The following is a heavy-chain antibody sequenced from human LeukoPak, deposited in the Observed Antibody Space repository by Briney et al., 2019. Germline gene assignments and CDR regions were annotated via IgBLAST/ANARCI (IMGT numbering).Heavy chain of an antibody. CDR3: ARVGATVTTIDY. V-gene: IGHV1-2*02. Sequence: ASVKVSCKASGYTFTGYYMHWVRQAHGQGLEWMGWINPNSGGTNYAQKFQGRVTMTRDTSISTAYMELSRLRSDDTAVYYCARVGATVTTIDYWGQGTLVTVSS. CDR1: GYTFTGYY. J-gene: IGHJ4*02. CDR2: INPNSGGT. D-gene: IGHD4-17*01.